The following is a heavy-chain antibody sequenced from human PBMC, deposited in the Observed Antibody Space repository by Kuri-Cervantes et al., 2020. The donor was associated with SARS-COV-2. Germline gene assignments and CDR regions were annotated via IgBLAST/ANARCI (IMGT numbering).Heavy chain of an antibody. CDR3: ARDLKVRGVIMALVDY. J-gene: IGHJ4*02. D-gene: IGHD3-10*01. V-gene: IGHV1-69*01. CDR2: ISPYNGNR. CDR1: GGTFSSYA. Sequence: KISCKASGGTFSSYAISWVRQAPGQGLEWMAWISPYNGNRNYAQKFQGRVTITADESTSTAYMELSSLRSEDTAVYYCARDLKVRGVIMALVDYWGQGTLVTVSS.